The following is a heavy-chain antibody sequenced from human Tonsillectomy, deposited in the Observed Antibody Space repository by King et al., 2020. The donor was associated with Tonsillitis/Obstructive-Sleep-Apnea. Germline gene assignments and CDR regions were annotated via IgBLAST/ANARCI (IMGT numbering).Heavy chain of an antibody. CDR3: ARDGGVYNWNDGWFDP. J-gene: IGHJ5*02. CDR1: GFIFSSNA. V-gene: IGHV3-30*04. Sequence: VQLVESGGGVVQPGRSLRLSCAASGFIFSSNAMHWVRQAPGKGLEWVAVISSDESNKYYDGSNKYYADSVKGRFTISRDNSKNTLYLQMNSLRAEDTAVYYCARDGGVYNWNDGWFDPWGQGTLVTVSS. CDR2: ISSDESNKYYDGSNK. D-gene: IGHD1-1*01.